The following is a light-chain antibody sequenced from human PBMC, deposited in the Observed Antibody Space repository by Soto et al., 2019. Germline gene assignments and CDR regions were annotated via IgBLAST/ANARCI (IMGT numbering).Light chain of an antibody. Sequence: NFILTQPHSVSASPGKTVTISCTRSSGSIASNYVQWYQQRPGSSPTTVIYEDNQRPSGVPDRFSGSIDSSSNSASLTISGLKTEDEADYYCQSYDSSNVVFGGGTKLTVL. CDR1: SGSIASNY. CDR3: QSYDSSNVV. V-gene: IGLV6-57*01. CDR2: EDN. J-gene: IGLJ2*01.